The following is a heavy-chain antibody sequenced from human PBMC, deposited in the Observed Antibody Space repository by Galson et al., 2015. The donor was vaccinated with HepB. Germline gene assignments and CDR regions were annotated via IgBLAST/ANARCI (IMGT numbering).Heavy chain of an antibody. CDR2: ISSSSSTI. CDR1: GFTFSSYS. Sequence: SLRLSCAASGFTFSSYSMNWVRQAPGKGLEWVSYISSSSSTIYYADSVKGRFTISRGNAKNSLYLQMNSLRTEDTALYYCAKEMDGYSSGWYLSMDYWGQGTLVTVSS. CDR3: AKEMDGYSSGWYLSMDY. V-gene: IGHV3-48*04. D-gene: IGHD6-19*01. J-gene: IGHJ4*02.